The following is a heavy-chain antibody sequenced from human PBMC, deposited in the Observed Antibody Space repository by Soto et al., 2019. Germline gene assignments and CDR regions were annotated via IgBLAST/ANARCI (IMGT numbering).Heavy chain of an antibody. CDR2: IYPGDSDT. CDR1: GYSFTSYW. V-gene: IGHV5-51*01. CDR3: ARIPADFGISYPFGCMDF. Sequence: GESLKISCKGSGYSFTSYWIGWVRQMPGKGLEWMGIIYPGDSDTRYSPSFQGQVTISADKSISTAYLQWSSLKASDTAMYYCARIPADFGISYPFGCMDFWGQGTTGTVSS. J-gene: IGHJ6*02. D-gene: IGHD3-3*01.